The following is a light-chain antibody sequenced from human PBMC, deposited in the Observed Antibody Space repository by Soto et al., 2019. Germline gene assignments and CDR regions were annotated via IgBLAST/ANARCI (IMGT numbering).Light chain of an antibody. CDR3: QQRQYWPPIT. J-gene: IGKJ5*01. CDR2: GAS. V-gene: IGKV3D-20*02. Sequence: DIVLTQSPGTLSLSAWDRATLSCRASHSVSSNYLAWYQHKPGQAPKLLIYGASSRASGIPDRFSGSGSGTDFTLTISRLEPEDFAIYYCQQRQYWPPITCGQGTRLEIK. CDR1: HSVSSNY.